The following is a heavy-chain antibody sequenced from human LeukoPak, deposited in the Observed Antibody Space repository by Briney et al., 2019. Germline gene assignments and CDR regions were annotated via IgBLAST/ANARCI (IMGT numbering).Heavy chain of an antibody. CDR1: GFTFSGSA. D-gene: IGHD3-22*01. CDR3: SSPYYDSSGYWSPLDY. V-gene: IGHV3-73*01. J-gene: IGHJ4*02. CDR2: IRSKANSYVT. Sequence: GGSLRLSCAASGFTFSGSAMHWVRQASGKGLEWVGRIRSKANSYVTAYAASVKGRFTISRDDSKNTAYLQMNSLKTEDTAVYYCSSPYYDSSGYWSPLDYWGQGTLVTVSS.